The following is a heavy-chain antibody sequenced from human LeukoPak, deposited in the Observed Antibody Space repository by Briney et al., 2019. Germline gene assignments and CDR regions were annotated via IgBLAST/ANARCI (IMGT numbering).Heavy chain of an antibody. Sequence: GGSLRLSCAASGFTFSRYGMHWVRQAPGKGLEWVAVIWYDGSNKYYADSVKGRFTITRDNSKNTLYLQMNSLRAEDTAVYYCAKDNEAAAGFYYMDVWGKGTTVTVSS. J-gene: IGHJ6*03. V-gene: IGHV3-33*06. CDR1: GFTFSRYG. D-gene: IGHD6-13*01. CDR2: IWYDGSNK. CDR3: AKDNEAAAGFYYMDV.